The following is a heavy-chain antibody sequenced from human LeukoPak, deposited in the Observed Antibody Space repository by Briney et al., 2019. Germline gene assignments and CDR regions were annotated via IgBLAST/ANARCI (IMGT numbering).Heavy chain of an antibody. V-gene: IGHV4-4*07. CDR2: IYTSGSP. CDR3: ARELITMVRGVSYFDY. D-gene: IGHD3-10*01. CDR1: GGSISSYY. J-gene: IGHJ4*02. Sequence: SETLSLTCTVSGGSISSYYWSWVRQPAGKGLEWIGRIYTSGSPNYNPSLKSRVTMSVDTSKTQFSLKLRSVTAADTAVYYCARELITMVRGVSYFDYWGQGTLVTVSS.